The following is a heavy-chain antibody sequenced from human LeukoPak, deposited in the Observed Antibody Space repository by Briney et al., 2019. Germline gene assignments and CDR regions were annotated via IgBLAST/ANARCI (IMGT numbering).Heavy chain of an antibody. CDR3: ARDVAPIDY. Sequence: GGSLRLSCAASGFTFSSYEMKWVRQAPGKGLEWVSYISSSGSAMYYADSMKGRFTISRDNAKNSLYLQMNSLRAEDTAVYYCARDVAPIDYWGQGTLVTVSS. J-gene: IGHJ4*02. CDR1: GFTFSSYE. V-gene: IGHV3-48*03. CDR2: ISSSGSAM.